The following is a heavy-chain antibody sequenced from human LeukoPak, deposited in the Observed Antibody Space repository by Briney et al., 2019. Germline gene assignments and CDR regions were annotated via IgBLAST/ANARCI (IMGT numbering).Heavy chain of an antibody. Sequence: QPGGSLRLSCAASGFTVSSNYMSWVRRAPGGGVEWVSVIYSGGSTYYADSVKGRFTISRDNSKNTLYLQKHSLRADVTAVDYCARGILPNWFDPWGQGTLVTVSS. V-gene: IGHV3-53*01. CDR1: GFTVSSNY. CDR3: ARGILPNWFDP. D-gene: IGHD3-9*01. J-gene: IGHJ5*02. CDR2: IYSGGST.